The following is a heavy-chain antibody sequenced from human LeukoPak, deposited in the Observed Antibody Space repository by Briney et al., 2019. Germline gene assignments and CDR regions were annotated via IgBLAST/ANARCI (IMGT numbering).Heavy chain of an antibody. D-gene: IGHD6-19*01. CDR3: ARHRMSSGWPAGADY. V-gene: IGHV4-61*01. CDR1: GGSISSGSYY. J-gene: IGHJ4*02. Sequence: SETLSLTCTVSGGSISSGSYYWSWIRQPPGKGLEWIGYIYYSGSTNYNPSPKSRVTISVDTSKNQFSLSLSSVTAADTAVYYCARHRMSSGWPAGADYWGQGTLVTVSS. CDR2: IYYSGST.